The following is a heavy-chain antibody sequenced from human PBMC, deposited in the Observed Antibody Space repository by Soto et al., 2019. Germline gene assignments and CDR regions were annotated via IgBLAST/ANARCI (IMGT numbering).Heavy chain of an antibody. Sequence: EVQLVESGGGLVQPGGSLRLSCVASGFTLSRYSMNWVRQAPGKGLEWVSYISSSSSNIKYADSVKGRFTIYRDNAENSLYLQMNSLRAEDTAMYYCARDRAGGIPDYWGQGTRVTVSS. CDR2: ISSSSSNI. D-gene: IGHD6-13*01. CDR1: GFTLSRYS. J-gene: IGHJ4*02. CDR3: ARDRAGGIPDY. V-gene: IGHV3-48*01.